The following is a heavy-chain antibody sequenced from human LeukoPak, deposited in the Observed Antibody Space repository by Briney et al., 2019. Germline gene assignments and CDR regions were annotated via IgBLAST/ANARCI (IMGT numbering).Heavy chain of an antibody. CDR3: ARAVDYYGSGSYDY. D-gene: IGHD3-10*01. V-gene: IGHV3-21*01. CDR2: ISSSSDYI. CDR1: GFTFSSYS. Sequence: GGSLRLSCTVSGFTFSSYSMNWVRQGPGKGLEWVSSISSSSDYIYYADSVKGRFTISRDNAKNSLYLQMNSLRAEDTAVYYCARAVDYYGSGSYDYWGQGTLVTVSS. J-gene: IGHJ4*02.